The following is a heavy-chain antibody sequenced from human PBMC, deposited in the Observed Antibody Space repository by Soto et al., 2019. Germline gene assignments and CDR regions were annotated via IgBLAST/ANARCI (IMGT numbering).Heavy chain of an antibody. D-gene: IGHD3-16*01. Sequence: GGSLRLSCVASGFTFSSYSMNWVRQAPGKGLEWVSYISSSSSTIYYADSVKGRFTISRDNAKNSLYLQMNSLRDEDTAVYYCARVDHDYVWGSYPTRDAFDIWGQGTMVTVSS. V-gene: IGHV3-48*02. J-gene: IGHJ3*02. CDR3: ARVDHDYVWGSYPTRDAFDI. CDR1: GFTFSSYS. CDR2: ISSSSSTI.